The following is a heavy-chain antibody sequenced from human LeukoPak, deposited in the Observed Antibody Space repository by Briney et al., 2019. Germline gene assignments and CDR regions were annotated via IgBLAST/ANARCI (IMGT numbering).Heavy chain of an antibody. J-gene: IGHJ5*02. Sequence: PSETLSLTCAVYGGSFGGYYWSWIRQPPGKGLEWLGEINHSGSTNYNPSLKSRVTISVDTSKNQFSLKLSSVTAADTAVYYCARGPLRSGYYRPNWFDPWGQGTLVTVSS. CDR1: GGSFGGYY. CDR3: ARGPLRSGYYRPNWFDP. V-gene: IGHV4-34*01. D-gene: IGHD3-3*01. CDR2: INHSGST.